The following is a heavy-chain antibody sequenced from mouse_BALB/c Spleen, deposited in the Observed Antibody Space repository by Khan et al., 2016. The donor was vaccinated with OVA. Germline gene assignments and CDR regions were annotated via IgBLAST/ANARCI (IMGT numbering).Heavy chain of an antibody. CDR1: GYSITSCSS. D-gene: IGHD1-2*01. CDR3: ARTARIKF. J-gene: IGHJ2*01. V-gene: IGHV3-1*02. Sequence: VQLKESGPGLVKPSQSLSLTCTVTGYSITSCSSWNWIRQFPGNQLECTCYINYSGSTNYNPTLKSRISVTRDTSKNQFFLQLNSVTTEDTATYYCARTARIKFWGQGTTLTVSS. CDR2: INYSGST.